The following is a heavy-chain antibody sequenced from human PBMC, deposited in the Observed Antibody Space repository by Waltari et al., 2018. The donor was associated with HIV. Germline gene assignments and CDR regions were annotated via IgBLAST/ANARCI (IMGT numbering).Heavy chain of an antibody. J-gene: IGHJ2*01. CDR3: ARSKYSSSSGFDL. CDR2: ISSSSRTI. Sequence: EVQLVESGGGLVQPGGSLRLSCAASGFTFSSYSMNWVRQAPEKGLGWVSDISSSSRTIYSADSVKGRFTISRDNAKNSLYLQMNSLRAEDTAVYYCARSKYSSSSGFDLWGRGTLVTVSS. D-gene: IGHD6-6*01. CDR1: GFTFSSYS. V-gene: IGHV3-48*01.